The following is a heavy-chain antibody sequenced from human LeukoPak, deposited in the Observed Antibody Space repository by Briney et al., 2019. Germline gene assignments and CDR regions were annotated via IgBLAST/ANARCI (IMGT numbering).Heavy chain of an antibody. CDR3: ARGQRLPRHLNWFDP. D-gene: IGHD6-25*01. V-gene: IGHV1-2*02. J-gene: IGHJ5*02. Sequence: GASVKVSCTASGYTFTGYYMHWVRQAPGQGLEWMGWINPNSGGTNYAQKFQGRVTMTRDTSISTAYMELSRLRSDDTAVYYCARGQRLPRHLNWFDPWGQGTLVTVSS. CDR1: GYTFTGYY. CDR2: INPNSGGT.